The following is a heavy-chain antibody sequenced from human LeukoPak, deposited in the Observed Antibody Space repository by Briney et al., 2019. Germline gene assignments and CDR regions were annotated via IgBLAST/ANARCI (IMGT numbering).Heavy chain of an antibody. CDR1: GGSFSGYY. J-gene: IGHJ4*02. D-gene: IGHD3-10*01. Sequence: SETLSLTCAVYGGSFSGYYWGWIHQPPGKGLEWIGEINHSGSTNYNPSLKSRVTISVDTSKNQFSLKLSSVTAADTAVYYCASARITMVRGVIRRYYFDYWGQGTLVTVSS. CDR2: INHSGST. CDR3: ASARITMVRGVIRRYYFDY. V-gene: IGHV4-34*01.